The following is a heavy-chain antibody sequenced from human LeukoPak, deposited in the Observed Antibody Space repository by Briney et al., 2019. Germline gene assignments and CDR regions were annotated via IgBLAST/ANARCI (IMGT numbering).Heavy chain of an antibody. V-gene: IGHV1-2*02. CDR1: GYTFTGYY. J-gene: IGHJ4*02. Sequence: GASATVSCKASGYTFTGYYMHWVRQAPGQGLEWMGWINPNSGGTNYAQKFQGRVTMTRDTSISTAYMELSRLRSDDTAVYYCARGYCSGGSCYPLPELFDYWGQGTLVTVSS. D-gene: IGHD2-15*01. CDR3: ARGYCSGGSCYPLPELFDY. CDR2: INPNSGGT.